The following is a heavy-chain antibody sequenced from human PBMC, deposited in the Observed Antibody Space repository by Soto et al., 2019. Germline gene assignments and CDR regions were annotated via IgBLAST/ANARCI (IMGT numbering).Heavy chain of an antibody. V-gene: IGHV1-3*01. Sequence: ASVKVSCKASGYTSTSYAMHWVRQAPGQRLEWMGWINAGNGNTKYSQKFQGRVTITRDTSASTAYMELSSLRSEDTAVYYCARSEGIAVAGTYMDFWGKGTTVTVCS. J-gene: IGHJ6*04. CDR2: INAGNGNT. CDR1: GYTSTSYA. CDR3: ARSEGIAVAGTYMDF. D-gene: IGHD6-19*01.